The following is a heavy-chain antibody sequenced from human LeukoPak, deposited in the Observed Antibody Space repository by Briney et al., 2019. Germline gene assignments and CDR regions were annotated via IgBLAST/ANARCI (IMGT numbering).Heavy chain of an antibody. V-gene: IGHV3-21*01. CDR3: VRIPNSAGFPNWFDP. CDR2: ISSNNDYI. J-gene: IGHJ5*02. Sequence: GGSLRLSCAASGFTFSTSTMNWVRQAPGKGLEWVSSISSNNDYIYYADSVKGRFTISRDNAKNSLYLQTNSLRAEDTAVYYCVRIPNSAGFPNWFDPWGQGTLVTVSS. CDR1: GFTFSTST. D-gene: IGHD6-25*01.